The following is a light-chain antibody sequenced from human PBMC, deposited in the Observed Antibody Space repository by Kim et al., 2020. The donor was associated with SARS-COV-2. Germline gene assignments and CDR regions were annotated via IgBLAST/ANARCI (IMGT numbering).Light chain of an antibody. CDR2: QDT. J-gene: IGLJ3*02. CDR1: KLGDKY. V-gene: IGLV3-1*01. CDR3: QAWDSSPAGGV. Sequence: PGQTASITCSGDKLGDKYACWYQQKPGQSPVLVIDQDTKRPSGIPERFSGSNSGNTATLTISGTQAMDEADDYCQAWDSSPAGGVFGGGTQLTVL.